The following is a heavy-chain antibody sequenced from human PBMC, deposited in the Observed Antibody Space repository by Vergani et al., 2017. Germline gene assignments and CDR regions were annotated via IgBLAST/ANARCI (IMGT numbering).Heavy chain of an antibody. J-gene: IGHJ4*02. CDR2: ISGSGGST. D-gene: IGHD4-17*01. Sequence: EVQLVESGGGLVQPGGSLRLSCAASGFTFSSYAMSWVRQAPGKGLEWVSAISGSGGSTYYADSVKGRFTISRDNSKNTLYLQMNSLRAEDTAVYYCAKDGWGYGDSSYQNDYWGQGTLVTVSS. CDR1: GFTFSSYA. CDR3: AKDGWGYGDSSYQNDY. V-gene: IGHV3-23*04.